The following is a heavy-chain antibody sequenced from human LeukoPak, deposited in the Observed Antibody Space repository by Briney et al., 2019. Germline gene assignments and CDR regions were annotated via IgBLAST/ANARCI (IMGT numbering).Heavy chain of an antibody. CDR1: GFPYSSFV. D-gene: IGHD2-21*02. CDR3: AREARSRGDCFAS. J-gene: IGHJ4*02. Sequence: KTGGSVTHLCAASGFPYSSFVLHWVGQAPGKGLEWVSSISSSSYYIYYADSVKGRFTSSRDNAKNSLYLQMNSLRAEDTAVYYCAREARSRGDCFASWGQGTLVTVSS. CDR2: ISSSSYYI. V-gene: IGHV3-21*01.